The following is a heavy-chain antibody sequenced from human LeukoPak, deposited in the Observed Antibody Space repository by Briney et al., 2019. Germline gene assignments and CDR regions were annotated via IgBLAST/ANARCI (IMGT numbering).Heavy chain of an antibody. CDR1: GFTSSTYG. CDR2: ISYDGNFK. CDR3: AKGPDYDYVWGTYPSDY. Sequence: GGSLRLSCAASGFTSSTYGMHWVRQAPGKGLDWVAAISYDGNFKYYADSVKGRFTISRDSSKNTLYLQMNSLRPEDTAVYYCAKGPDYDYVWGTYPSDYWGQGTLVTVSS. D-gene: IGHD3-16*01. V-gene: IGHV3-30*18. J-gene: IGHJ4*02.